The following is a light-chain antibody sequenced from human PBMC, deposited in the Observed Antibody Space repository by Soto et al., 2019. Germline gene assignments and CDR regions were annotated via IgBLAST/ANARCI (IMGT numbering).Light chain of an antibody. CDR1: QSVSTY. CDR2: DAS. J-gene: IGKJ4*01. CDR3: QQRYNWVT. Sequence: EIVLTQSPATLSLSPGERATLSCRASQSVSTYLAWFQQKPGQAPRLLIYDASNRTTGIPARFSGSGSGTDFTLTIISLEPEDFAVYYCQQRYNWVTFGGGTKVEIK. V-gene: IGKV3-11*01.